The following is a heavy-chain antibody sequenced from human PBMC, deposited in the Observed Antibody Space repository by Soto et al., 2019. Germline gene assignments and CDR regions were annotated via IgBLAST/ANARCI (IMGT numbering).Heavy chain of an antibody. Sequence: PSETLSLTCTVSGGSIGSGTYFWGWVRQPPGKGLEWIGYIYHSGSTYYNPSLKSRVTISVDRSKNQFSLKLSSVTAADTAVYYCARVPSPWGQGTLVTVSS. V-gene: IGHV4-39*07. J-gene: IGHJ5*02. CDR1: GGSIGSGTYF. CDR3: ARVPSP. CDR2: IYHSGST.